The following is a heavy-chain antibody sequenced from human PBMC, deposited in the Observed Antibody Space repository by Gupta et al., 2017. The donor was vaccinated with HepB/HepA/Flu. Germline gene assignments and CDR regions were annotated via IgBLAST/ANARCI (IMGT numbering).Heavy chain of an antibody. CDR3: ARGKSVWSSSSSRWYYYFYMDV. CDR2: IKQDEGEK. Sequence: EVQLVESGGGLVQPGGSLRLSCAAAEFTCRNYWRNWGRQAPGKGLEWVANIKQDEGEKYYVDSVKGRFTISSDNAKNSLYLQMNSLRAEDTAVYYCARGKSVWSSSSSRWYYYFYMDVWGKGTTVTVSS. CDR1: EFTCRNYW. J-gene: IGHJ6*03. V-gene: IGHV3-7*01. D-gene: IGHD6-6*01.